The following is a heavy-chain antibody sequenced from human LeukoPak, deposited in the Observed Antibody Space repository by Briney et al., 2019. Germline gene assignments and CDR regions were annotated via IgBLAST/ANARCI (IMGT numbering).Heavy chain of an antibody. Sequence: ASVEVSCKASGYTFTGYYMHWVRQAPGQGLEWMGWINPNSGGTDYAQKFQGRVTMTRDTSISTAYMELSRLRSDDTAVYYCARCGSCCTPYNWFDPWGQGTLVTVSS. V-gene: IGHV1-2*02. CDR3: ARCGSCCTPYNWFDP. D-gene: IGHD2-15*01. J-gene: IGHJ5*02. CDR1: GYTFTGYY. CDR2: INPNSGGT.